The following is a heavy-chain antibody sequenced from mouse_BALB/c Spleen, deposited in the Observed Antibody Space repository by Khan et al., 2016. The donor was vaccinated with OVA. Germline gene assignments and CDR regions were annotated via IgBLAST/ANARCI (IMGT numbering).Heavy chain of an antibody. J-gene: IGHJ2*01. V-gene: IGHV3-2*02. CDR2: ISYSGST. D-gene: IGHD1-2*01. Sequence: VQLKESGPGLVKPSQSLSLTCTVTGYSITSGYGWNWIRQFPGNKLEWMGYISYSGSTNYNPSLKSRISITRDTSKNQFFLQLNSVTTEDTATYYCARTARKKYWGQGTTLTVSS. CDR3: ARTARKKY. CDR1: GYSITSGYG.